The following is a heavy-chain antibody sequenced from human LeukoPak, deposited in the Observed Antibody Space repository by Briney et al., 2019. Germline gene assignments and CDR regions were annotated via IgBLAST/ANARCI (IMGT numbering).Heavy chain of an antibody. CDR1: GGSISSGGYY. V-gene: IGHV4-31*03. J-gene: IGHJ3*02. CDR2: IYYSGST. CDR3: ARKSDFDI. D-gene: IGHD2-21*02. Sequence: PSETLSLTCTVSGGSISSGGYYWSWIRQHPGKGLEWIGYIYYSGSTYNNPSLKSRVTISVDMSKSQFSLRLTSVTAADTAVYYCARKSDFDIWGQGTLVTVSS.